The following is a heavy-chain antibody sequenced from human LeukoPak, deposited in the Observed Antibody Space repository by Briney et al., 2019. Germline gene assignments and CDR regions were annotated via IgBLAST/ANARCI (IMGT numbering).Heavy chain of an antibody. J-gene: IGHJ3*02. V-gene: IGHV3-21*01. CDR3: ARDRDYGDNDAFDI. CDR1: GFTFSSYS. CDR2: ISSSSSYI. D-gene: IGHD4-17*01. Sequence: GGSLRLSCAASGFTFSSYSMNWVRQAPGKGLEWVSSISSSSSYIYYADSVKVRFTISRDNAKNSLYLQMNSLRAEDTAVYYCARDRDYGDNDAFDIWGQGTMVTVSS.